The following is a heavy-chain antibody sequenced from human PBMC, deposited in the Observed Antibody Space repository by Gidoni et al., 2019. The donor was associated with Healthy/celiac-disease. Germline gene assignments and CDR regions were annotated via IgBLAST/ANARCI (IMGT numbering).Heavy chain of an antibody. CDR1: GFTFDDYA. D-gene: IGHD6-19*01. J-gene: IGHJ4*02. CDR3: AKFSVAQEV. Sequence: EVQLVESGGGLVQPGRSLRLSCAASGFTFDDYAMHWVRQAPGKGLEWVSGISWNSGSIGYADSVKGRFTISRDNAKNSLYLQMNSLRAEDTALYYCAKFSVAQEVWGQGTLVTVSS. CDR2: ISWNSGSI. V-gene: IGHV3-9*01.